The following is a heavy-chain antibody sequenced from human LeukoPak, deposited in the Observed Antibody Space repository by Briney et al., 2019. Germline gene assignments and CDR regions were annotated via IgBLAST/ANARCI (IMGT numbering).Heavy chain of an antibody. Sequence: ASVKVSCKASGFIFTDYHIHWVRQAPGQGLEWMGRINPNSGGTNYAQKFQGRVTMTRDTSISTAYMELSRLRSDDTAVYYCARGPRLDSSGWYYGAFDIWGQGTMVTVSS. CDR2: INPNSGGT. V-gene: IGHV1-2*06. D-gene: IGHD6-19*01. J-gene: IGHJ3*02. CDR3: ARGPRLDSSGWYYGAFDI. CDR1: GFIFTDYH.